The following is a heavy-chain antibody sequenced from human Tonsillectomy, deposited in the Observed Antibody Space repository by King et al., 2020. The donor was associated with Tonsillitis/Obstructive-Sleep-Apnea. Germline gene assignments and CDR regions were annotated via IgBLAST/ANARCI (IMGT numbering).Heavy chain of an antibody. CDR2: ISYDGTNK. V-gene: IGHV3-30*04. CDR1: GFTFGDYI. Sequence: VQLVESGGGVVQPGRSLRLSCAASGFTFGDYIMHWVRQAPGKGLEWVAIISYDGTNKYYTDSVKGRFTISRDNSKNTLYLQMNSLRAEDTAVYYCARGGGQWLGSHLHYFDYWGQGTLVTVSS. CDR3: ARGGGQWLGSHLHYFDY. J-gene: IGHJ4*02. D-gene: IGHD6-19*01.